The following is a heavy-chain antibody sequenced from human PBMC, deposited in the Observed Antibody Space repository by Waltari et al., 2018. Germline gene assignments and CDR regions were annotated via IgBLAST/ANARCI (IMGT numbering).Heavy chain of an antibody. CDR1: GGPFSGHY. CDR2: INRGGST. Sequence: QVQLQQWGAGLLKPSETLSLTCAVYGGPFSGHYWTWIRQPPGKGLGWIGEINRGGSTNYNPSLKSRVTISVDTSKNQFSLKVSSVTAADTAVYYCARGYGSGSYYGYWGQGTLVTVSS. V-gene: IGHV4-34*02. D-gene: IGHD3-10*01. J-gene: IGHJ4*02. CDR3: ARGYGSGSYYGY.